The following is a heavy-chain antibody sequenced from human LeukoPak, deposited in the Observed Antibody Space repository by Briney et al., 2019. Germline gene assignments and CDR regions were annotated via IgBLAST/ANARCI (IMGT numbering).Heavy chain of an antibody. CDR3: AKVVSGYFDY. CDR1: GFTFSSSA. V-gene: IGHV3-23*01. CDR2: ISPSGAST. D-gene: IGHD2-15*01. Sequence: GGSLRFSCVASGFTFSSSAMSWVRQAPGKGLEWGSSISPSGASTYYADSVKGRLTISRDNSKNTLYLQMNSLRAEDTAVYYCAKVVSGYFDYWGQGTLVTVSS. J-gene: IGHJ4*02.